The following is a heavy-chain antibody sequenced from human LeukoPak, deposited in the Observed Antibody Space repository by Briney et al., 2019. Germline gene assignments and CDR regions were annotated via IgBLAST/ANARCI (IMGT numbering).Heavy chain of an antibody. CDR2: INPNSGGT. J-gene: IGHJ4*02. V-gene: IGHV1-2*02. CDR3: AREIFSVVVVPAAILVY. CDR1: GYTFTGYY. Sequence: ASVKVSCKASGYTFTGYYMHWVRQAPGQGLEWMGWINPNSGGTNYAQKFQGRVTMTRDTSISTAYMELSRLRSDDTAVYYCAREIFSVVVVPAAILVYWGQGTLVTVSS. D-gene: IGHD2-2*01.